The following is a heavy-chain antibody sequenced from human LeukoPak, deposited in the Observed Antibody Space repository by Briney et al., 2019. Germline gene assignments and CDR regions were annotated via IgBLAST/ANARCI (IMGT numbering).Heavy chain of an antibody. CDR1: GGSIRSHY. D-gene: IGHD3-22*01. CDR3: ARSKYYYDSSGYYP. J-gene: IGHJ4*02. V-gene: IGHV4-59*11. CDR2: IYYSGST. Sequence: SETLSLTCTASGGSIRSHYWSWIRQPPGKGLEWIGYIYYSGSTNYNPSLKSRVTISVDTSKNQFSLKLSSVTAADTAVYYCARSKYYYDSSGYYPWGQGTLVTVSS.